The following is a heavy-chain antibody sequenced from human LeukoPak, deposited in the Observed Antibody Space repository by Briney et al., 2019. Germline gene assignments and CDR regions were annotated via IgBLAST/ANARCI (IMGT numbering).Heavy chain of an antibody. CDR3: ARGIGSVVVLAAISWDAFDI. D-gene: IGHD2-2*01. CDR1: GYTVTELS. Sequence: RASVKVSCNVSGYTVTELSMHWVRQAPGKGLEWMGGFDPEHGETIYAQKFQGRVTITADESTSTAYMELSSRRSEDTAVYYCARGIGSVVVLAAISWDAFDIWGQGTMVTVSS. V-gene: IGHV1-24*01. CDR2: FDPEHGET. J-gene: IGHJ3*02.